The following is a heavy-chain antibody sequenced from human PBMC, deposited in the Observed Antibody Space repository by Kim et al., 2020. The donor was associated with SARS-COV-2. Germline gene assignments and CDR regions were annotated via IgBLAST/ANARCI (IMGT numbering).Heavy chain of an antibody. Sequence: GGSLRLSCAASGFTFSSYGMHWVRQAPGKGLEWVAVIWYDGSNKYYADSVKGRFTISRDNSKNTLYLQMNSLRAEDTAVYYCARMAAVAGGWFDYWGQGTLVTVSS. CDR1: GFTFSSYG. CDR3: ARMAAVAGGWFDY. J-gene: IGHJ4*02. D-gene: IGHD6-19*01. CDR2: IWYDGSNK. V-gene: IGHV3-33*01.